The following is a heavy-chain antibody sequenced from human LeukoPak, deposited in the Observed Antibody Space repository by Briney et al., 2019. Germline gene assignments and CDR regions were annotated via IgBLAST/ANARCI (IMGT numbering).Heavy chain of an antibody. J-gene: IGHJ4*02. Sequence: GGSLRLSCAPSGFTFSSYAMHCVRHAPGKGLEWVADISYDGNNKYYTYSVRGGLTISRDNSKNTLYLQMNSMRAEDTAVYYCASTRPGAYYFDYWGQGTLVTVSS. V-gene: IGHV3-30-3*01. CDR1: GFTFSSYA. CDR3: ASTRPGAYYFDY. D-gene: IGHD3-10*01. CDR2: ISYDGNNK.